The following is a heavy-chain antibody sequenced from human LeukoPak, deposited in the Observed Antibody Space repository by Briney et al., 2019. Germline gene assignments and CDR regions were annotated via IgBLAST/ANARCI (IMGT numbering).Heavy chain of an antibody. V-gene: IGHV3-23*01. D-gene: IGHD6-19*01. CDR1: GFTFSSYA. Sequence: GGSLRLSCAASGFTFSSYAMSWVRQAPGKGLEWVSAISGSGDSTYYADSVKGRFTISRDNSKNTLYLQMNSLRAEDTAVYYCAKPHEGWDEYFQHWGQGTLVTVSS. J-gene: IGHJ1*01. CDR3: AKPHEGWDEYFQH. CDR2: ISGSGDST.